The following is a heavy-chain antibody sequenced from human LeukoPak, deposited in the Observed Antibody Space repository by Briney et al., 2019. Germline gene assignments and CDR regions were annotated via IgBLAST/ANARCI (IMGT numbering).Heavy chain of an antibody. CDR2: ISGSGGST. Sequence: GGSLRLSCAASGFTFSSYGMSWVRQAPGKGLEWVSAISGSGGSTYYADSVKGRFTISRDNSKNTLYLQMNSLRAEDTAVYYCARATVYYYGSGSYKGGDFDYWGQGTLVTVSS. V-gene: IGHV3-23*01. CDR3: ARATVYYYGSGSYKGGDFDY. D-gene: IGHD3-10*01. CDR1: GFTFSSYG. J-gene: IGHJ4*02.